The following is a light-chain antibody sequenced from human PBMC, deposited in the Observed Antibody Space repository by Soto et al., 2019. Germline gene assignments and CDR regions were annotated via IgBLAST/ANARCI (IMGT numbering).Light chain of an antibody. V-gene: IGKV1-39*01. CDR2: TTS. CDR3: HQSYTSPPA. Sequence: DVQMTQSPSSLSASVGDRVTITCRASQNIDIYLNWYQQKPGRPPTLLFYTTSRLQSWVPTRFSDSGSGTDVTLTISNLQPEDFATYSCHQSYTSPPAFGQGTKVGIK. J-gene: IGKJ2*01. CDR1: QNIDIY.